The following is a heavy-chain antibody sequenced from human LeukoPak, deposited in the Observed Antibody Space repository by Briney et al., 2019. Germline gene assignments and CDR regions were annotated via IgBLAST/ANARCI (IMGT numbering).Heavy chain of an antibody. D-gene: IGHD3-22*01. CDR2: ITNDGSST. J-gene: IGHJ4*02. CDR3: AKVEGTNYYDSSGYPPVFDY. V-gene: IGHV3-74*01. CDR1: GLTFSSHW. Sequence: PGGSLRLSCAASGLTFSSHWMHWVRQAPGKGLVWVSRITNDGSSTTYADSVKGRFTISRDNSKNTLYLQMNSLRAEDTAVYYCAKVEGTNYYDSSGYPPVFDYWGQGTLVTVSS.